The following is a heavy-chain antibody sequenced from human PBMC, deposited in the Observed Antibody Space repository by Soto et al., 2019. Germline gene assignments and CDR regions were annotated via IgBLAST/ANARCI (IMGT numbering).Heavy chain of an antibody. CDR3: ARDPYDFWSGYPQIYYDYGIDF. CDR1: GFSFSSYG. CDR2: IWYDGSNK. D-gene: IGHD3-3*01. V-gene: IGHV3-33*01. Sequence: GGSLRLSCAASGFSFSSYGMNWVRQAQGKGLERVAVIWYDGSNKYDADSVNGRFTISRDNSQNKLYLQMNSLRAEATAVYYCARDPYDFWSGYPQIYYDYGIDFWGQGTTVTVSS. J-gene: IGHJ6*02.